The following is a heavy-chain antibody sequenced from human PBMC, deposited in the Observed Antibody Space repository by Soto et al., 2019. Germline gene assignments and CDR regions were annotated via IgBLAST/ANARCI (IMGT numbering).Heavy chain of an antibody. D-gene: IGHD2-15*01. J-gene: IGHJ6*02. V-gene: IGHV4-61*01. CDR2: IYYSGNT. CDR3: AKELVTSTDYGMDV. CDR1: GASVSSGSYY. Sequence: PSETLSLTCTVSGASVSSGSYYWSWIRQSPGKGLEWIGYIYYSGNTNYNPSLKSRVTISVDRSKNQLSLKLRSVTAADTAVYYCAKELVTSTDYGMDVWGQGTTVT.